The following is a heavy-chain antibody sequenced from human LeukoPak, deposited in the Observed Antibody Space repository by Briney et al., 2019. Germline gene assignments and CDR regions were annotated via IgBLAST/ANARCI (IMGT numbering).Heavy chain of an antibody. D-gene: IGHD5-12*01. Sequence: GGSLRLSCAASGFTFSSYSMNWVRQAPGKGLEWGSSISSSSSYIYYADSVKGRFTISSDNAKNSLYLQMNSLRAEDTAVYYCAKDNDPRAYSAYDSYDYWGQGTLVTVSS. CDR2: ISSSSSYI. CDR1: GFTFSSYS. V-gene: IGHV3-21*01. J-gene: IGHJ4*02. CDR3: AKDNDPRAYSAYDSYDY.